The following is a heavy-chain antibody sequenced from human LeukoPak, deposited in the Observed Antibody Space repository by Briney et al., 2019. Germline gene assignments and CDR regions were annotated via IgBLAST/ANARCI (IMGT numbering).Heavy chain of an antibody. CDR3: ARAIVVVPAAPAGWFDP. CDR2: IYHSGST. V-gene: IGHV4-30-2*01. Sequence: RPSQTLSLTCTVSGGSISSGGYYWSWIRQPPGKGLEWIGYIYHSGSTYYNPSLKSRVTISVDRSKNQFSLKLSSVTAADTAVYYCARAIVVVPAAPAGWFDPWGQGTLVTVSS. D-gene: IGHD2-2*01. J-gene: IGHJ5*02. CDR1: GGSISSGGYY.